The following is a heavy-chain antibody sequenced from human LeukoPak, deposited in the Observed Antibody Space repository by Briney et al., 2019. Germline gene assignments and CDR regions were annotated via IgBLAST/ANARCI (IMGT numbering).Heavy chain of an antibody. V-gene: IGHV1-8*03. D-gene: IGHD3-10*01. J-gene: IGHJ4*02. CDR2: MNPNSGNT. Sequence: ASVKVSCKASGYTFTSYDINWVRQATGQGLEWMGWMNPNSGNTGYAQKFQGRVTITRNTSISKAYMELSSLRSEDTAVYYCARRMVTMVRGVIINYFDYWGQGTLVTVSS. CDR3: ARRMVTMVRGVIINYFDY. CDR1: GYTFTSYD.